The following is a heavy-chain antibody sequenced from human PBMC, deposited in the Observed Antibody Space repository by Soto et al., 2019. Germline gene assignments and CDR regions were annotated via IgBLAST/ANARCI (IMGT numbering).Heavy chain of an antibody. CDR3: ARSVEGHFDY. CDR2: ITGDSNTI. J-gene: IGHJ4*02. CDR1: GFRFSIYS. D-gene: IGHD6-19*01. Sequence: EVHLVESGGGLVQPGGSLRLSCAASGFRFSIYSINWLRQAPGKGLEWSAYITGDSNTIKYADSVKGRFTISRDNAKNSVYLQMNSLRDEDTAVYYCARSVEGHFDYWGQGTVVTVSS. V-gene: IGHV3-48*02.